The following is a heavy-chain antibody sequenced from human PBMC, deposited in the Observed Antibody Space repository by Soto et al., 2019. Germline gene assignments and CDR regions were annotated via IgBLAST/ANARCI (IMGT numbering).Heavy chain of an antibody. CDR2: IYYSGRP. J-gene: IGHJ6*02. V-gene: IGHV4-59*01. D-gene: IGHD1-7*01. CDR3: AREGLTGTIGLYYYYGMDV. Sequence: PSEPLSLTCTVSGGSISSYYWFWIRQPPVIGLEWIGDIYYSGRPHYNPSLKSRATISVATSKNQFSLKLSSVTAADTAVYYCAREGLTGTIGLYYYYGMDVWGQVTTVTVS. CDR1: GGSISSYY.